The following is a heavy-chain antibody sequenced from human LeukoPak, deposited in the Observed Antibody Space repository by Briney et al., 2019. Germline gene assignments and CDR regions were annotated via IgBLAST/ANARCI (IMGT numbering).Heavy chain of an antibody. CDR3: ASDNRVYGSGSYAFDI. CDR2: INHSGST. Sequence: SETLSLTCAVYGGSFSGYYWSWIRQPPGKGLEWIGEINHSGSTNYNPSLKSRVTISVDTSKSQFSLKVRYVTAADTAVYYCASDNRVYGSGSYAFDIWGQGTMVTVSS. D-gene: IGHD3-10*01. CDR1: GGSFSGYY. V-gene: IGHV4-34*01. J-gene: IGHJ3*02.